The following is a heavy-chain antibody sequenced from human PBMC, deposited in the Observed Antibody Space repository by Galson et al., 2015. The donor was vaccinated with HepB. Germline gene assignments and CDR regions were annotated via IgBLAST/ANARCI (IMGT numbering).Heavy chain of an antibody. V-gene: IGHV3-73*01. Sequence: SLRLSCAASGFIFSGSAIHWVRQASGSGPEWIGHIRSKATNYASLYVPSLKGRFTISRDDSKNMAYLHMRSLRTDDTAVYYCVRSGDFSGYSSRWGQGTLVTVSS. CDR3: VRSGDFSGYSSR. CDR2: IRSKATNYAS. J-gene: IGHJ4*02. CDR1: GFIFSGSA. D-gene: IGHD6-13*01.